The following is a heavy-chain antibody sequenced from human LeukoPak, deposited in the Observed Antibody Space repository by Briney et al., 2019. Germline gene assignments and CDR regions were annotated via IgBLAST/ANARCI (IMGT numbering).Heavy chain of an antibody. CDR3: AKDRVAPTSYYFDY. D-gene: IGHD5-12*01. CDR1: GFTFSSYG. J-gene: IGHJ4*02. Sequence: GGSLRLSCAASGFTFSSYGMHWVRQAPGKGLEWVAFIRYDGSNKYYADSVKGRFTISRDDSKNTLYLQMNSLRAEDTAVYYCAKDRVAPTSYYFDYWGQGTLVTVSS. V-gene: IGHV3-30*02. CDR2: IRYDGSNK.